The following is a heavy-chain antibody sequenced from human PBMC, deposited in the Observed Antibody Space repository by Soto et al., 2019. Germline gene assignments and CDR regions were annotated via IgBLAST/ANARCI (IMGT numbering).Heavy chain of an antibody. Sequence: QIQLVQSGAEVKKPGASVKVSCKASGYTFSSYHITWVRQAPGQGLEWMGWNSAYNGNTNYAQNLQGRVTMTTDPSTSTAYMELRRLRSDDTAVYYCARDLPPVDYWDQGTLVTVSS. CDR1: GYTFSSYH. V-gene: IGHV1-18*01. J-gene: IGHJ4*02. CDR3: ARDLPPVDY. CDR2: NSAYNGNT.